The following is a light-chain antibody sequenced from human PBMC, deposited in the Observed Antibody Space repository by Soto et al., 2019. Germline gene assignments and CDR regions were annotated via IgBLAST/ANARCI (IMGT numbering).Light chain of an antibody. CDR3: QQYGSSGT. CDR1: QSVSNNY. CDR2: GAS. Sequence: EIVFTQSPGTLSLSPGERATLSCRASQSVSNNYLAWYQPKPGKAPRLLIYGASNRATGIPDRLSGGGSGTDFTLTIRRLEPEDSAVYYCQQYGSSGTFGQGTKVDIK. V-gene: IGKV3-20*01. J-gene: IGKJ1*01.